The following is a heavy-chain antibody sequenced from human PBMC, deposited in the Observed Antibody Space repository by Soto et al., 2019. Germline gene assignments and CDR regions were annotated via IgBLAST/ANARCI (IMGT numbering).Heavy chain of an antibody. Sequence: GASVKVSCKASGYTFTGYYMHWVRQAPGQGLEWMGWINPNSGGTNYAQKFQGRVTMTRDTSISTAYMELSRLRSDDTAVYYCALGEGITMIVVVLLPIDYWGQGTLVTVSS. V-gene: IGHV1-2*02. CDR3: ALGEGITMIVVVLLPIDY. CDR1: GYTFTGYY. CDR2: INPNSGGT. D-gene: IGHD3-22*01. J-gene: IGHJ4*02.